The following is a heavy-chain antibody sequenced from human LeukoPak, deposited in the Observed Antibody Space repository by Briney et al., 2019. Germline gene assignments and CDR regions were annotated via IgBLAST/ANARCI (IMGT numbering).Heavy chain of an antibody. CDR3: ARDEAYAFDI. CDR2: IGSSSNII. CDR1: GFTFSSYS. V-gene: IGHV3-48*02. J-gene: IGHJ3*02. D-gene: IGHD3-16*01. Sequence: PGGSLRLSCAASGFTFSSYSMNWVRQAPGRGLEWVSYIGSSSNIIYYADSVKGRFTISRDNAKNSLSLQMDSLRDEDTAVYCCARDEAYAFDIWGQGTMVTVSS.